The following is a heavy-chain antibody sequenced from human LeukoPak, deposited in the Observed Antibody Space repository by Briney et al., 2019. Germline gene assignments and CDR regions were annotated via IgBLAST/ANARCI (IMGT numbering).Heavy chain of an antibody. Sequence: GASVKVSCKASGYTFTSYYMHWVRQAPGQGLEWMGIINPSGGSTSYAQKFQGRVTMTRDMSTSTVYMELSSLRSEDTAVYYCARAWAYDFWSGYFAFDIRGQGTMVTVSS. J-gene: IGHJ3*02. D-gene: IGHD3-3*01. CDR1: GYTFTSYY. CDR2: INPSGGST. CDR3: ARAWAYDFWSGYFAFDI. V-gene: IGHV1-46*01.